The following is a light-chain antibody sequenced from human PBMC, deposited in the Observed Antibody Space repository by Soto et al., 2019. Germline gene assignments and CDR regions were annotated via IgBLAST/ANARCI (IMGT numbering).Light chain of an antibody. CDR3: QQRSDWRVT. V-gene: IGKV3-11*01. J-gene: IGKJ3*01. CDR2: DAS. CDR1: QSVSSN. Sequence: IVMTQSPATLSVSPGERATLSCRASQSVSSNLAWYQQKPGQAPRLLIYDASNRATGIPARFSGSGSGTDFTLTISSLEPEDFAVYYCQQRSDWRVTFGPGTKVDIK.